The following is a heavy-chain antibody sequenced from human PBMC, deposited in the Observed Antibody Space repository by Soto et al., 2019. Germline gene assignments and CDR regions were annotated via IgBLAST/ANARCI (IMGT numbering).Heavy chain of an antibody. Sequence: QVQLQESGPGLVKPSQTLSLTCTVSGGSISSGGYYWSWIRQHPGKGLEWIGYIYYSGSTYYNPSLKSRVNISVEKSKNQFSLKLSSVTAADTAVYYCERSKERRRAYIFDYWGQGTLVTVSS. CDR3: ERSKERRRAYIFDY. D-gene: IGHD1-1*01. CDR1: GGSISSGGYY. J-gene: IGHJ4*02. V-gene: IGHV4-31*03. CDR2: IYYSGST.